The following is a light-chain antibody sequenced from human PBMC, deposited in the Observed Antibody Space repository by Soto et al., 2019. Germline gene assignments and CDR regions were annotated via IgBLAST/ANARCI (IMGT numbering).Light chain of an antibody. CDR2: EVS. Sequence: QSPLTQPASVSGSPGQSITISCTGTSSDVGGYNYVSWYQQHPGKAPKLMIYEVSNRPSGVSNRFSGSKSGNTASLTISGLQAEDEADYYCSSYTSSSTLEVFGTGTRSPS. CDR3: SSYTSSSTLEV. J-gene: IGLJ1*01. V-gene: IGLV2-14*01. CDR1: SSDVGGYNY.